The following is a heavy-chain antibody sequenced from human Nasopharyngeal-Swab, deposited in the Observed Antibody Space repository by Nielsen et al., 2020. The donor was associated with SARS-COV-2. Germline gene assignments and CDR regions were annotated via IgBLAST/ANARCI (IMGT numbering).Heavy chain of an antibody. D-gene: IGHD2-8*01. CDR3: AKDKATFCTSSVCYFGMDV. CDR1: GFNFGNFA. J-gene: IGHJ6*02. CDR2: ISADGTSSGIST. V-gene: IGHV3-23*01. Sequence: GVLKISCAASGFNFGNFAMSWVRQAPGKGLEWVATISADGTSSGISTYYAESVKGRFTISRDSANDILHLQMNSLRAEDSALYYCAKDKATFCTSSVCYFGMDVWGQGTTVTVSS.